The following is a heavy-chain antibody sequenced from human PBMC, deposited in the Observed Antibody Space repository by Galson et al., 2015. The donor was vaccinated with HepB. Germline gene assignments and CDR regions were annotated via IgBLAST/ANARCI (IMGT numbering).Heavy chain of an antibody. CDR2: ISPYTRYT. D-gene: IGHD3-22*01. J-gene: IGHJ4*02. V-gene: IGHV1-18*01. CDR1: GYTFSAYS. Sequence: SVKVSCKASGYTFSAYSITWVRQAPGQGLEWMGWISPYTRYTNYAQKFQGRVTMTSDTSTSTAYMELRSLRFDDTAVYYCASYYYDSSGYYFLAYWGQGTLVTVSS. CDR3: ASYYYDSSGYYFLAY.